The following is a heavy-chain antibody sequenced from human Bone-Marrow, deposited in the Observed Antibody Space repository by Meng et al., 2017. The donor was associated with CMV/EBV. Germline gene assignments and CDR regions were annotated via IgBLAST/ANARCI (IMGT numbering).Heavy chain of an antibody. CDR2: ISSSGSTI. D-gene: IGHD5-18*01. CDR1: GFTFSSYE. Sequence: GGSLRLSCAASGFTFSSYEMNWVRQAPGKGLEWVSYISSSGSTIYYADSVKGRFTISRDNAKNSLYLQMNSLRAEDTAVYYCARVGGYSYGNYYYYYGMDVWGQGTTVTVSS. J-gene: IGHJ6*02. CDR3: ARVGGYSYGNYYYYYGMDV. V-gene: IGHV3-48*03.